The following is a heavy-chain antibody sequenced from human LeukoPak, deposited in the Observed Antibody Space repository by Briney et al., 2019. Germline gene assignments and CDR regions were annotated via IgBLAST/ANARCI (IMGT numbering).Heavy chain of an antibody. CDR2: IADAGT. J-gene: IGHJ3*01. D-gene: IGHD3-16*01. Sequence: PGGSLRLSCAASGFTFNDFAMTWVRQAPGKGLEWVSTIADAGTYYADSVKGRFIISSDNSKNMLYLQLNSLRADDTAMYYCARNLGPFDVRGHGTMVTVSS. V-gene: IGHV3-23*01. CDR3: ARNLGPFDV. CDR1: GFTFNDFA.